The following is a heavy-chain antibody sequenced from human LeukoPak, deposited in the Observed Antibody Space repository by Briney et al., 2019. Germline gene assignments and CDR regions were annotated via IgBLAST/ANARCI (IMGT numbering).Heavy chain of an antibody. D-gene: IGHD3-22*01. CDR1: GYTFTSYG. CDR2: ISAYNGNT. Sequence: ASVKVSCKASGYTFTSYGISWVRQAPGQGLEWMGWISAYNGNTNYAQKLQGRVTMTTDTSTSTAYMELRSLRSDDTAVYYCARVPAMIVVVGALFDAFDIWGQGTMVTVSS. J-gene: IGHJ3*02. V-gene: IGHV1-18*01. CDR3: ARVPAMIVVVGALFDAFDI.